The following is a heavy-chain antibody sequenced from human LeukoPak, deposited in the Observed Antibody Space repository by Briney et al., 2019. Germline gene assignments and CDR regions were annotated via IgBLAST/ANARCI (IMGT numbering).Heavy chain of an antibody. CDR3: ARTGSYYYYYMDV. Sequence: SETLSLTCAVYGGSFSGYYWSWIRQPPGKGLEWIGEINHSGSTNYNPSLKSRVTISVDTSKNQFSLKLNSVTAADTAVYYCARTGSYYYYYMDVWGKGTTVTVSS. D-gene: IGHD3-10*01. J-gene: IGHJ6*03. CDR1: GGSFSGYY. V-gene: IGHV4-34*01. CDR2: INHSGST.